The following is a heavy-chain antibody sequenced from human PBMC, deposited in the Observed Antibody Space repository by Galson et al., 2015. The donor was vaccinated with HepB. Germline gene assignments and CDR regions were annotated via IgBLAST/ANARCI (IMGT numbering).Heavy chain of an antibody. CDR3: FGEGGY. J-gene: IGHJ4*02. V-gene: IGHV3-73*01. D-gene: IGHD3-3*01. CDR1: GFTFSGSD. Sequence: SLRLSCAASGFTFSGSDAHWVRQASGKGLEWVGHIRGKPNNYATAYAASVKGRFTISRDDSETTAYLQMSTLRTEDTAVYYCFGEGGYWGQGTLVTVSS. CDR2: IRGKPNNYAT.